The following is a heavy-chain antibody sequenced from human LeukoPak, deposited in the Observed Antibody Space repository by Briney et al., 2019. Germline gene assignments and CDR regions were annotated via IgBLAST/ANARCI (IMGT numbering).Heavy chain of an antibody. J-gene: IGHJ4*02. D-gene: IGHD2-2*01. CDR3: ARDIVRGKYQLQGY. V-gene: IGHV1-18*01. CDR2: ISAYNGNT. CDR1: GYTFTSYG. Sequence: GASVKVSCKASGYTFTSYGISWVRQAPGQGLEWVGWISAYNGNTNYAQKLQGRVTMTTDTSTSTAYMELRSLRSDDTAVYYCARDIVRGKYQLQGYWGQGTLVTVSS.